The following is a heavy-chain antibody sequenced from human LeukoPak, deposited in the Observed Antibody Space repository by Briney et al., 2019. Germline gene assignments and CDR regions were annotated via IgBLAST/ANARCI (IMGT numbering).Heavy chain of an antibody. CDR1: GGTFSSYA. CDR3: ARDLRDSSSWYSSHYYYYGMDV. D-gene: IGHD6-13*01. Sequence: SVKVSCKASGGTFSSYAISWVRQAPGQGLEWMGGIIPIFGTANYAQKFQGRVTITTDESTSTAYMELSSLRAEDTAVYYCARDLRDSSSWYSSHYYYYGMDVWGQGTTVTVSS. CDR2: IIPIFGTA. V-gene: IGHV1-69*05. J-gene: IGHJ6*02.